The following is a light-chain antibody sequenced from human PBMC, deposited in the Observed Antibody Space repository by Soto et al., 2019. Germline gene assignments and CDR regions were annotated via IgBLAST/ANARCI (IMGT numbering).Light chain of an antibody. CDR2: AAS. V-gene: IGKV1-39*01. J-gene: IGKJ2*01. CDR3: QQRYSTPYT. CDR1: QSISSY. Sequence: DIQMTQPPSSLSASVGARVTITCRASQSISSYLNWYQQKQGKAPKLLIYAASSLQSGGPSRFSGSGSGTDFTLTSSSLQPEEFATYYGQQRYSTPYTFGEGTKVEIK.